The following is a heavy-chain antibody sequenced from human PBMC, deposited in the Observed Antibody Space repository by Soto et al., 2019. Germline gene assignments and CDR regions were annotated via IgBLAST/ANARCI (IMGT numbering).Heavy chain of an antibody. CDR1: GGSISSSNW. J-gene: IGHJ4*02. CDR3: ARAYYDFWSGYLYYFDY. V-gene: IGHV4-4*02. CDR2: IYHSGST. D-gene: IGHD3-3*01. Sequence: SETLSLTCAVSGGSISSSNWWSWVRQPPGKGLEWIGEIYHSGSTNYNPSLKSRVTISVDKSKNQFSLKLSSVTAADTAVYYCARAYYDFWSGYLYYFDYWGPGTLVTVSS.